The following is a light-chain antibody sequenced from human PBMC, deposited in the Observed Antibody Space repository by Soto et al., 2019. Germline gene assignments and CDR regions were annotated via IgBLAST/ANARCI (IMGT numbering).Light chain of an antibody. J-gene: IGKJ1*01. CDR3: QQYNSYPWT. Sequence: IPMTQSPSTLSASVGDRVTFTCRASQTISTWLAWYQQKPGEAPKLLIYKASTLEVGVPSRFSASGSGTGYTLTINTLQPADFATYYCQQYNSYPWTFGQGTKV. V-gene: IGKV1-5*03. CDR2: KAS. CDR1: QTISTW.